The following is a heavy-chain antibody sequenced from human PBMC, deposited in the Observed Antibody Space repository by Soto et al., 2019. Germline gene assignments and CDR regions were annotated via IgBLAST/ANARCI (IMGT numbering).Heavy chain of an antibody. CDR1: GGTFISHA. J-gene: IGHJ5*02. CDR2: IIPVTETP. CDR3: TRGTKGPGHYGPGSQGWFDP. V-gene: IGHV1-69*06. Sequence: QVQLVQSGAEVKKSGSSVKVSCKASGGTFISHAINWVRQAPGQGLEWMGVIIPVTETPNYAQKFQGRVTITADKPTTPVYMERISLTSEDTAVYYCTRGTKGPGHYGPGSQGWFDPWGQGTPVTVSS. D-gene: IGHD3-10*01.